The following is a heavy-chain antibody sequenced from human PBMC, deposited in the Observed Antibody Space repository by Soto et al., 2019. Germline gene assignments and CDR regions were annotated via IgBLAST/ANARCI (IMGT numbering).Heavy chain of an antibody. CDR2: INHSGST. V-gene: IGHV4-34*01. CDR1: CGSLSGYF. J-gene: IGHJ6*03. D-gene: IGHD3-3*01. Sequence: SETVSLTCAVYCGSLSGYFWSWFRQPPWKGLEWIGEINHSGSTNYNPSLKSRVTISADTSKHQFSLRLSSVTAADSAIYYCESYHYYAFRIGSRHYLDLWGKGTTVNVS. CDR3: ESYHYYAFRIGSRHYLDL.